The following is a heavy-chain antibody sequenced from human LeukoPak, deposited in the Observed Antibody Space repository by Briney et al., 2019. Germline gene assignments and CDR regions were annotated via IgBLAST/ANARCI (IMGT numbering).Heavy chain of an antibody. Sequence: GASVKVSCKASGYTFTSYGISWVRQAPGQGLEWMGWISAYNGNTNYAQKLQGRVTMTTDTSTSTAYMELRSPRSDDTAVYYCARDGGNYGDYMDAFDIWGQGTMVTVSS. J-gene: IGHJ3*02. V-gene: IGHV1-18*01. CDR1: GYTFTSYG. D-gene: IGHD4-17*01. CDR2: ISAYNGNT. CDR3: ARDGGNYGDYMDAFDI.